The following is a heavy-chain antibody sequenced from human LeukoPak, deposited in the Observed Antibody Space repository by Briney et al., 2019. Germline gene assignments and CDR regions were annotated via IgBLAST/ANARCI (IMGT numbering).Heavy chain of an antibody. CDR3: ARGGSGSWYADY. CDR2: ISGDNGYT. Sequence: ASVKVSCKASGYTFSSYGISRVRQAPGQGLEWMGWISGDNGYTNYAQKLQGRVTMTTDTSTSTAYMELRSLRSDDTAVYYCARGGSGSWYADYWGQGTLVTVSS. V-gene: IGHV1-18*01. CDR1: GYTFSSYG. J-gene: IGHJ4*02. D-gene: IGHD6-13*01.